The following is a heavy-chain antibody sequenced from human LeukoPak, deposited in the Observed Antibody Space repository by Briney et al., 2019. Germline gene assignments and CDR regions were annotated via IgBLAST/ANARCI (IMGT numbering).Heavy chain of an antibody. CDR3: AKGPMVKFDL. D-gene: IGHD5-18*01. V-gene: IGHV3-23*01. CDR1: GGSISTSNYY. CDR2: ISGSGVNT. Sequence: ETLSLTCTVSGGSISTSNYYWGWIRQPPGKGLEWVSAISGSGVNTYYADSVKGRLTISRDNSKNTLYLQMNSLRVEDTAVYYCAKGPMVKFDLWGRATLVTVSS. J-gene: IGHJ2*01.